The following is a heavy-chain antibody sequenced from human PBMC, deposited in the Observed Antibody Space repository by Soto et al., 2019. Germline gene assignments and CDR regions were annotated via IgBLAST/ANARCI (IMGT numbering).Heavy chain of an antibody. V-gene: IGHV4-39*01. CDR1: GGSIGSSSYY. D-gene: IGHD3-9*01. J-gene: IGHJ4*02. CDR2: IYYSGST. CDR3: ARLTSLHVLRYFDFDY. Sequence: PSETLSLTCTVFGGSIGSSSYYWGGIRQPPGKGLEWIGSIYYSGSTYYNPSLKSRVTISVDTSKNQFSLKLSSVTAADTAVYYCARLTSLHVLRYFDFDYWGQGTLVTVSS.